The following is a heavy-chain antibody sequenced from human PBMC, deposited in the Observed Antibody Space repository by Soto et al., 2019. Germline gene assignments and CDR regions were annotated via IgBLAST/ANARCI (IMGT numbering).Heavy chain of an antibody. CDR3: ARRYCSSATCPRNYYGMDV. J-gene: IGHJ6*02. Sequence: EVQLVQSGAEVKKPGESLRISCKGSGYSFTSYWISWVRQMPRKGLEWMGRIDPIDSYTTYSPSFQGHVTISTDKSINTAYLQWSSLKASDTAMYYCARRYCSSATCPRNYYGMDVWGQGTTVTVSS. CDR2: IDPIDSYT. V-gene: IGHV5-10-1*03. D-gene: IGHD2-2*01. CDR1: GYSFTSYW.